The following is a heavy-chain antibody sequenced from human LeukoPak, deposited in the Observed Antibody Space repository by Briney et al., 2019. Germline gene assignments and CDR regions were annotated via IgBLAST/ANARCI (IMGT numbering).Heavy chain of an antibody. D-gene: IGHD4-11*01. CDR2: IYSGGST. J-gene: IGHJ4*02. CDR3: ARGSYSDSVDY. Sequence: GGSLRLSCAVSGFSVTRNSMIWVRQAPGKGLEWVSIIYSGGSTYYADSVKGRFTISRDNSKNTLYLQMNDLRAEDTAVYYCARGSYSDSVDYWGQGTLVTVSS. V-gene: IGHV3-53*01. CDR1: GFSVTRNS.